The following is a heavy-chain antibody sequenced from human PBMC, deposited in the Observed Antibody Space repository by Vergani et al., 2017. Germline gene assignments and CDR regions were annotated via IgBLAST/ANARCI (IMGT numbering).Heavy chain of an antibody. CDR1: GFSLNTRGVS. Sequence: QITLKESGPTLVKPTQTLTLTCTFSGFSLNTRGVSVAWIRQPPGKALDWLALIYWNDDQHYSPSLNNSVTITKDTSKNQVVLTMTNMDYVDTGTYYCVYRKAECGTTGCFYPFYYYYCMDVWRK. CDR3: VYRKAECGTTGCFYPFYYYYCMDV. D-gene: IGHD1-7*01. CDR2: IYWNDDQ. V-gene: IGHV2-5*04. J-gene: IGHJ6*03.